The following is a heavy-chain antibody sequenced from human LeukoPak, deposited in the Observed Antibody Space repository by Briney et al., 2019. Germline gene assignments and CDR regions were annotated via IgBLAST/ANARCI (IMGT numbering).Heavy chain of an antibody. J-gene: IGHJ6*02. CDR2: IYYSGST. CDR1: DGSISSYY. V-gene: IGHV4-59*01. Sequence: SETLSLTCTVSDGSISSYYWSWIRQPPGKGLEWIGYIYYSGSTNYNPSLKSRVTISVDTSKNQFSLKLSSVTAADTAVYYCAKTYSSGLYYGMDVWGQGTTVTVSS. D-gene: IGHD6-19*01. CDR3: AKTYSSGLYYGMDV.